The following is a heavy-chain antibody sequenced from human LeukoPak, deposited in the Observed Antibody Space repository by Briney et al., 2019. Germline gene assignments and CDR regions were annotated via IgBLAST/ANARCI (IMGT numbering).Heavy chain of an antibody. V-gene: IGHV1-2*02. J-gene: IGHJ4*02. Sequence: ASVKVSCKASGYTFTGYYMHWVRQAPGQGLEWMGWINPNSVGTNYAQKFQGRVTMTRNTSITTAYMELSSLRSEDTAVYYCARGLLDQGGWYAVEYWGQGTLVTVSS. CDR1: GYTFTGYY. CDR3: ARGLLDQGGWYAVEY. CDR2: INPNSVGT. D-gene: IGHD6-19*01.